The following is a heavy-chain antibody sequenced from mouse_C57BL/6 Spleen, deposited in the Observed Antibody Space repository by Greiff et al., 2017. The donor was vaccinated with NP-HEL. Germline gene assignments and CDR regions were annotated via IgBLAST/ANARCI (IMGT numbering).Heavy chain of an antibody. V-gene: IGHV1-53*01. J-gene: IGHJ4*01. CDR3: ASSFYYGSSSGYAMDY. D-gene: IGHD1-1*01. Sequence: QVQLQQPGTELVKPGASVKLSCKASGYTFTSYWMHWVKQRPGQGLEWIGNINPSNGGTNYNEKFKSKATLTVDKSSSTAYMQLSSLTSEDSAVYYCASSFYYGSSSGYAMDYWGQGTSVTVSS. CDR1: GYTFTSYW. CDR2: INPSNGGT.